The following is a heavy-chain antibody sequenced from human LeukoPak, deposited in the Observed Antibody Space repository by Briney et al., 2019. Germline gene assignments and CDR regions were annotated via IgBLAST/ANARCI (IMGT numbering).Heavy chain of an antibody. J-gene: IGHJ4*02. D-gene: IGHD4-17*01. CDR3: ARDRSNGDYAFDY. Sequence: GGSLRLSCAASGFTFSNYGMNWVRQAPGRGLEWVSSISSSSTYIYYADSVKGRFTISRDNAKNSLYLQMNSLRAEDMAVYYCARDRSNGDYAFDYWGQGALVTVSS. CDR1: GFTFSNYG. V-gene: IGHV3-21*01. CDR2: ISSSSTYI.